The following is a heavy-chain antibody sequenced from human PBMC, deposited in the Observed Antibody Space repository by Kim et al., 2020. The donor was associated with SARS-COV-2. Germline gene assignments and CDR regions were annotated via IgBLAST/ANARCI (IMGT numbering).Heavy chain of an antibody. J-gene: IGHJ3*02. CDR3: ARVGSRYYDFWSGYYNDAFDI. V-gene: IGHV3-48*02. D-gene: IGHD3-3*01. CDR2: ISSSSSTI. CDR1: GFTFSSYS. Sequence: GGSLRLSCAASGFTFSSYSMNWVRQAPGKGLEWVSYISSSSSTIYYADSVKGRFTISRDNAKNSLYLQMNSLRDEDTAVYYCARVGSRYYDFWSGYYNDAFDIWGQGTMVTVSS.